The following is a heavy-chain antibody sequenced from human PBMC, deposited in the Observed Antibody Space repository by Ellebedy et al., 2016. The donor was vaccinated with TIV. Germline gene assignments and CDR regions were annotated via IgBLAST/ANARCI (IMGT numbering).Heavy chain of an antibody. Sequence: ASVKVSXXASGYTFTSYGISWVRQAPGQGLEWMGWISAYNGNTNYAQKLQGRVTMTTDTSTSTAYMELRSLRSDDTAVYYCARDSDSSSWLGPYYYYGMDVWGQGTTVTVSS. V-gene: IGHV1-18*01. D-gene: IGHD6-13*01. CDR1: GYTFTSYG. CDR3: ARDSDSSSWLGPYYYYGMDV. CDR2: ISAYNGNT. J-gene: IGHJ6*02.